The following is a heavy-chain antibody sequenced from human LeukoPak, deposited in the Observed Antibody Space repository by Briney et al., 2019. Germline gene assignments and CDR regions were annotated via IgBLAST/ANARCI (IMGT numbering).Heavy chain of an antibody. CDR2: IYYSGST. D-gene: IGHD6-13*01. CDR3: GRGSKSAAAPFDY. V-gene: IGHV4-4*02. CDR1: GGSISSSNW. Sequence: SGTLSLTCAVSGGSISSSNWWSWVRQPPGKGLEWIGYIYYSGSTYYNPSLKSRVTISVDTSKNQFSLKVNSVTAADTAVYYCGRGSKSAAAPFDYWGQGALVTVSS. J-gene: IGHJ4*02.